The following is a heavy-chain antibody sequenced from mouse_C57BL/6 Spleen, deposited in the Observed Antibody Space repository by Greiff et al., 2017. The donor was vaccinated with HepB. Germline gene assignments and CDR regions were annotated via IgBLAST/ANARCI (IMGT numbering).Heavy chain of an antibody. J-gene: IGHJ2*01. CDR1: GYTFTSYW. CDR2: INPGSGST. Sequence: VQLQQPGAELVKPGASVKMSCKASGYTFTSYWLTWVKQRPGQGLEWIGDINPGSGSTNYNEKFKSKATLTVDTSSSTAYLQRSSRTSEDSAVYYCAREEYPVDFDYWGHGTTLTVSS. V-gene: IGHV1-55*01. CDR3: AREEYPVDFDY. D-gene: IGHD5-1*01.